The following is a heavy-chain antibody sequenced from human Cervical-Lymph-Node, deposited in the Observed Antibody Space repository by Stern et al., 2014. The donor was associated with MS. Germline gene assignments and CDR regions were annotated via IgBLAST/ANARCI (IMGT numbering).Heavy chain of an antibody. CDR2: IFPVFGTP. D-gene: IGHD6-13*01. J-gene: IGHJ5*02. Sequence: QMQLVQSGAEVTKPGSSVKVSCKASGGTFSKFPSSWVRQATGQGLGWLGGIFPVFGTPTYAQEFRGRVTITADVSTSTVYMELSSLRSDDTAVYYCALSSETSDRWYSLGYDLWGQGTLVTVSS. CDR3: ALSSETSDRWYSLGYDL. CDR1: GGTFSKFP. V-gene: IGHV1-69*01.